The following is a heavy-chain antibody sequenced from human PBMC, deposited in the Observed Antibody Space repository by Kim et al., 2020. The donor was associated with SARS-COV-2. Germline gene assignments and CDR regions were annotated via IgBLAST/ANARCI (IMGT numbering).Heavy chain of an antibody. Sequence: GRTYTNTSLKGRVTKSVDTSKNQFSLKLSSVTAADTAVYYCAREETGYFDYWGQGTLVTVSS. V-gene: IGHV4-31*02. J-gene: IGHJ4*02. CDR2: GRT. CDR3: AREETGYFDY.